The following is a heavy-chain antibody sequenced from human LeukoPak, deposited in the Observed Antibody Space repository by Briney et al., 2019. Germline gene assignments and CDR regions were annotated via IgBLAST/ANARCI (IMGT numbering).Heavy chain of an antibody. Sequence: SETLSLTCTASGGSISGSSYYWGWIRQPPGKGLEWIGSIYYSGSTYYNPSLKSRVTISVDTSKNQFSLKLNSVTATDTAVYYCARLYGPWGQGTLVTVSS. V-gene: IGHV4-39*01. D-gene: IGHD3-10*01. CDR1: GGSISGSSYY. CDR3: ARLYGP. J-gene: IGHJ4*02. CDR2: IYYSGST.